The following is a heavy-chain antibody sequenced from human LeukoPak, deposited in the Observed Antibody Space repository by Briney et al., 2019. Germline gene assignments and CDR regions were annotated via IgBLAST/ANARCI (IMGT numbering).Heavy chain of an antibody. J-gene: IGHJ4*02. CDR1: GYTFTSYY. V-gene: IGHV3-30*02. D-gene: IGHD3-22*01. CDR2: IRYDGSDK. Sequence: SCKASGYTFTSYYMHWVRQAPGKGLEWVAFIRYDGSDKYYADSVKGRFTISRDNSNNTLYLQVNSLRAEDTAVYYCAITPGYFDYWGQGILVTVSS. CDR3: AITPGYFDY.